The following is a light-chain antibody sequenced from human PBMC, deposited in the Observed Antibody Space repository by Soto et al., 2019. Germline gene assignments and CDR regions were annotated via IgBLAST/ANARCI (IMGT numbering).Light chain of an antibody. Sequence: QSVPTQPRSVSGSPGQSVTISCTGTSSDVGEYDYVSWYQQHPGKAPKLMIFDVSERPSGVPDRFPGSKTGNTASLTISGLQAEDEADYYCCSYAGSPYVFGTGTKLTVL. CDR3: CSYAGSPYV. CDR2: DVS. J-gene: IGLJ1*01. CDR1: SSDVGEYDY. V-gene: IGLV2-11*01.